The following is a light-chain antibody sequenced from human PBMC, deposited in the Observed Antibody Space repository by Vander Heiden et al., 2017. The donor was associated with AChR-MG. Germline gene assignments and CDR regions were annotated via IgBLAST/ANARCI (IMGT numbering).Light chain of an antibody. Sequence: DTQMTQPPSTPSASVGDRVTITCRASQSISSWLAWYQQKPGKAPKLLIYKASSLERGVPSRFSGSGSGTEFTLTISSLQPDDFATYYCQQYNKNPWTFGQGTKVEIK. CDR2: KAS. CDR3: QQYNKNPWT. V-gene: IGKV1-5*03. CDR1: QSISSW. J-gene: IGKJ1*01.